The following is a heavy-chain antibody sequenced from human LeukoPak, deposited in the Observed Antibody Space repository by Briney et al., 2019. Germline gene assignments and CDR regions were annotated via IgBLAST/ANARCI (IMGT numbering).Heavy chain of an antibody. J-gene: IGHJ4*02. CDR1: GFIFSSYG. V-gene: IGHV3-30*02. CDR3: ARGASGWHQPDY. CDR2: IRYDGSNK. D-gene: IGHD6-19*01. Sequence: GGSLRLSCAASGFIFSSYGMHWVRQAPGKGLEWVAFIRYDGSNKYYADSVKGRFTISRDNAKNSLYLQMNSLRAEDTAVYYCARGASGWHQPDYWGQGTLVTVSS.